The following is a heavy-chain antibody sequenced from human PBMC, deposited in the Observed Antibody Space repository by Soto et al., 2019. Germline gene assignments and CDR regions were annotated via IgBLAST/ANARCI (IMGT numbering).Heavy chain of an antibody. CDR1: GVSISSSNYH. J-gene: IGHJ4*02. V-gene: IGHV4-39*01. CDR3: ARQEFHSQSSGTYLDY. D-gene: IGHD3-10*01. CDR2: IYYTGST. Sequence: QLQLQESGPGLVKPSETLSLTCTVSGVSISSSNYHWGWIRQPPGKRLEWIRSIYYTGSTHYNPSLKRRVTVSADSSKNPCTLRLSSVIAADTAVYYCARQEFHSQSSGTYLDYWGQGTLVTVSS.